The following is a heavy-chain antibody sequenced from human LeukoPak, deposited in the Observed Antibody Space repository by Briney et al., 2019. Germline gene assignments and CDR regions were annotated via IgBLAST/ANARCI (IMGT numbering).Heavy chain of an antibody. V-gene: IGHV4-34*01. CDR3: ARQSRDILTGSYDY. Sequence: SETLSLTCAVYGGSFSGYYWSWIRQPPGKGLEWIGEINHSGSTNYNPSLKSRVTISVDTSKNQFSLKLSSVTAADTAVYYCARQSRDILTGSYDYWGQGTLVTVSS. CDR2: INHSGST. J-gene: IGHJ4*02. D-gene: IGHD3-9*01. CDR1: GGSFSGYY.